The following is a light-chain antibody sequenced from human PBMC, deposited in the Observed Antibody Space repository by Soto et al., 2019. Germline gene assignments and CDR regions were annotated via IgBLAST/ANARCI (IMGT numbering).Light chain of an antibody. CDR1: QSISGW. J-gene: IGKJ1*01. Sequence: DINKSKSPSTLSASVGDRVTITCRASQSISGWLAWYQQKPGKAPKLLIYDVSSLESGVPSRFSGSGSGTEFTLTISSLQPDDFATYYCQHYNSYSEAFAQGTKVDI. CDR2: DVS. V-gene: IGKV1-5*01. CDR3: QHYNSYSEA.